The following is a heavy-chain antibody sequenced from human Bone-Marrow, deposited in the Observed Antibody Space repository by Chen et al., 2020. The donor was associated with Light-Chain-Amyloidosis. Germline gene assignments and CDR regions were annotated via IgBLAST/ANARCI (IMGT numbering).Heavy chain of an antibody. V-gene: IGHV5-51*01. D-gene: IGHD5-12*01. CDR3: ARRRDGYNFDY. Sequence: IGWVRQMPGKGLEWMGVIYPDDSDARYSPSFEGQVTISADKSITTAYLQWRSLKASDTAMYYCARRRDGYNFDYWGQGTLVNVSS. CDR2: IYPDDSDA. J-gene: IGHJ4*02.